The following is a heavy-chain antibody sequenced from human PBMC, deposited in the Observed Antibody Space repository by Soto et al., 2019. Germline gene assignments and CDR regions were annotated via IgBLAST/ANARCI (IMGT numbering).Heavy chain of an antibody. CDR1: GFTFSSHP. Sequence: EVQLLESGGGLVQPGGPRGLPCEASGFTFSSHPMGWVRQAPGKGLEWVSAISGSDAGTFDADSVRGRFTISRDNSKNTLYLHMTSLRVEDTAIYYCTKDPCTRSSCYFDFWGQGSLVTVSS. J-gene: IGHJ4*02. D-gene: IGHD2-2*01. CDR2: ISGSDAGT. V-gene: IGHV3-23*01. CDR3: TKDPCTRSSCYFDF.